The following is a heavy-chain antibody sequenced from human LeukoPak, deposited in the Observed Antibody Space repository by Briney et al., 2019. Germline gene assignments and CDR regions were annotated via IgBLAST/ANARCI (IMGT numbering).Heavy chain of an antibody. CDR3: ARELFGSGSCPDY. D-gene: IGHD3-10*01. V-gene: IGHV3-33*01. CDR1: GFTFSSYA. CDR2: VWHDGSNR. Sequence: GTSLRLSCTAPGFTFSSYAIHWIRQAPGKGLEWVALVWHDGSNRYYSEAVKGRFTISRDNSKNTVHLQINSLRAEDTAVYYCARELFGSGSCPDYWGQGTRVTVSS. J-gene: IGHJ4*02.